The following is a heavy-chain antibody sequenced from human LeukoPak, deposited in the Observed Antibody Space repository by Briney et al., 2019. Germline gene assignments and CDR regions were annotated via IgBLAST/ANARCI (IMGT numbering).Heavy chain of an antibody. CDR3: AREAGMAHYYMDV. CDR2: IIPLFGTA. V-gene: IGHV1-69*05. Sequence: SVKVSCRASGGTFSSYAISWVRQAPGQGLEWMGGIIPLFGTANYAQKFQGRVTITTDESTSTAYMELSSLRSEDTAVYYCAREAGMAHYYMDVWGKGTTVTVSS. CDR1: GGTFSSYA. D-gene: IGHD6-19*01. J-gene: IGHJ6*03.